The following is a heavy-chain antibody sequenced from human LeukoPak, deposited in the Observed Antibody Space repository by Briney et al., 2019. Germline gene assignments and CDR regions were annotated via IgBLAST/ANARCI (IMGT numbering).Heavy chain of an antibody. Sequence: PGGSQRLSCAASGFTFSSYWMHWVRQAPGKGLVWVSRINSDGSSPSYADSVKGRFTISRDNAKNTLYLQMNSLRAEDTAVYYCARDRNIVVVPAALPSSYYGMDVWGKGTTVTVSS. D-gene: IGHD2-2*01. CDR2: INSDGSSP. CDR3: ARDRNIVVVPAALPSSYYGMDV. V-gene: IGHV3-74*01. J-gene: IGHJ6*04. CDR1: GFTFSSYW.